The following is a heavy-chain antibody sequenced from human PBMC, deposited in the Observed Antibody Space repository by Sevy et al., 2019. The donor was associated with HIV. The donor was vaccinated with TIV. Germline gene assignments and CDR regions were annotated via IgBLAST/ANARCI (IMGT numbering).Heavy chain of an antibody. V-gene: IGHV3-48*01. J-gene: IGHJ6*03. CDR2: ISSSSSTI. Sequence: GGSRRLSCAASGFTFSSYSMNWVRQAPGKGLEWVSYISSSSSTIYYADSVKGRFTISRDNAKNSLYLQMNSLRAEDTAVYYCARVRYSSSSGYYYMDVWGKGTTVTVSS. D-gene: IGHD6-13*01. CDR3: ARVRYSSSSGYYYMDV. CDR1: GFTFSSYS.